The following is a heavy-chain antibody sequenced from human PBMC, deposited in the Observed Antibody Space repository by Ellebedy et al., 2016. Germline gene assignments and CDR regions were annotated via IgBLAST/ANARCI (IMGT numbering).Heavy chain of an antibody. CDR3: ARELHGGGGGYGMDV. CDR1: GFTFSGYD. CDR2: ISYDGSNK. D-gene: IGHD3-16*01. V-gene: IGHV3-30*03. Sequence: GESLKISXAASGFTFSGYDMHWVRQAPGKGLEWVAVISYDGSNKYYADSVKGRFTISRDNSKNTLYLQMNSLRAEDTAVYYCARELHGGGGGYGMDVWGQGTTVTVSS. J-gene: IGHJ6*02.